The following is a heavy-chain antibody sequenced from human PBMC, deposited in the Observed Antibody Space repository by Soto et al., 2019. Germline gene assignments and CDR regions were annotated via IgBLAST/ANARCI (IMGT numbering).Heavy chain of an antibody. Sequence: PGGSLRLSCAASGFTFSSYAMHWVRQAPGKGLEWVAVISYDGSNKYYADSVKGRFTISRDNSKNTLYLQMNSLRAEDTAVYYCAKDPYSGSQPYFFDYWGQGTLVTVSS. CDR1: GFTFSSYA. D-gene: IGHD1-26*01. CDR2: ISYDGSNK. V-gene: IGHV3-30*04. CDR3: AKDPYSGSQPYFFDY. J-gene: IGHJ4*02.